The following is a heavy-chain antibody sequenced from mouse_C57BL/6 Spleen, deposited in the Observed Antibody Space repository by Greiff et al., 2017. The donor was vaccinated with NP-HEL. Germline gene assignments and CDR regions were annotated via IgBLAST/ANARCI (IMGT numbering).Heavy chain of an antibody. J-gene: IGHJ3*01. CDR1: GYTFTDHT. Sequence: VQLQQSDAELVKPGASVKISCKVSGYTFTDHTIHWMKQRPEQGLEWIGYIYPRDGSTKYNEKFKGKATLTADKSSSTAYMQLNSLTSEDSAVYFWARSSYYYGSSSWFAYWGQGTLVTVSA. CDR2: IYPRDGST. V-gene: IGHV1-78*01. CDR3: ARSSYYYGSSSWFAY. D-gene: IGHD1-1*01.